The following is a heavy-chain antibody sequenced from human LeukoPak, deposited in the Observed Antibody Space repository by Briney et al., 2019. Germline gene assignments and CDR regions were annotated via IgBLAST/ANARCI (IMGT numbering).Heavy chain of an antibody. CDR3: ARGVYIAAAQYGY. D-gene: IGHD6-13*01. V-gene: IGHV4-59*01. J-gene: IGHJ4*02. CDR1: GGSISSYY. Sequence: SGPTLVKPSETLSLTCTVSGGSISSYYWRWIRQPPGKGLGWNGYIYYSVPTNYNPSHKSRVTISVVTSKNQFSMKVNAVTAADTAVYYCARGVYIAAAQYGYWGQGTLVSVSS. CDR2: IYYSVPT.